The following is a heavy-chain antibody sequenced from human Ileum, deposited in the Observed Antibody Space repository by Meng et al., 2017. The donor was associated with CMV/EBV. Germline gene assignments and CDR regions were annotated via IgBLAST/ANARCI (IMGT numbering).Heavy chain of an antibody. CDR1: GGTFGNYA. Sequence: SVKVSCKSSGGTFGNYAINWVRQAPEQGLEWMGGFIPIYGTANYAQKFQGRVMITADDSTSTAYMELNRLRSADTAVYEGARGRFSGHALGNRQWLPFYSYCCMGVWGQGTPVTVSS. CDR2: FIPIYGTA. J-gene: IGHJ6*02. CDR3: ARGRFSGHALGNRQWLPFYSYCCMGV. D-gene: IGHD6-19*01. V-gene: IGHV1-69*13.